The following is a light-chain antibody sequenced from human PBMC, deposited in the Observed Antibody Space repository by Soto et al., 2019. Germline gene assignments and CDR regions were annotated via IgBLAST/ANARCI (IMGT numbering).Light chain of an antibody. CDR2: WAS. CDR1: QSVLYSSNNKNY. CDR3: QQYYSTLTWT. J-gene: IGKJ1*01. V-gene: IGKV4-1*01. Sequence: DIVMTQSPDSLAVSLGERATINCKSSQSVLYSSNNKNYLAWYQQKPGQPPKLLIYWASTRESGVPDRFSGTGSGTDFTFTSSSLQAENVAVYSCQQYYSTLTWTFGQGTKVEIK.